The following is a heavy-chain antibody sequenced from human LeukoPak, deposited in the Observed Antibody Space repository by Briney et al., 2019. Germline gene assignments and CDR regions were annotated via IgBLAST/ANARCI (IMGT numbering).Heavy chain of an antibody. Sequence: SETLSLTCSVSSGSISGYYWSWIRQPPGKGLEWIAYIHYTGGAMYNASLKSRVTMSVDTPKNQLSLRLNSVTAADTAVYYCARDSGHDSGYDLMPHYYYYYGMDVWGQGTTVTVSS. D-gene: IGHD5-12*01. CDR3: ARDSGHDSGYDLMPHYYYYYGMDV. CDR1: SGSISGYY. V-gene: IGHV4-59*01. J-gene: IGHJ6*02. CDR2: IHYTGGA.